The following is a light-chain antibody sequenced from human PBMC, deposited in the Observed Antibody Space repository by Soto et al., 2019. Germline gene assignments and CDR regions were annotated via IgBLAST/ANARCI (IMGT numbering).Light chain of an antibody. Sequence: DIQMTQSPSTLSASVGDRVTITCRASQSISSWLAWYQQKPGKAPKLLIYKASSLESGVPSRFSGSGSGTEFTRTISSLQADDYATCYCQQYNSSPTCGQWTKVES. V-gene: IGKV1-5*03. J-gene: IGKJ1*01. CDR3: QQYNSSPT. CDR1: QSISSW. CDR2: KAS.